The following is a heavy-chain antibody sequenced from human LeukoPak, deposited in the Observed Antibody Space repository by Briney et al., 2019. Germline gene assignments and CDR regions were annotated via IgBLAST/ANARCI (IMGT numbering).Heavy chain of an antibody. Sequence: GGSLRLSCAASGFTFSSYGMHWVRQAPGKGLEWVAFIRYDGSNKYYADSVKGRFTISKDNSKNTLYLQMNSLRAEDTAVYYCAKDKSYYYDSSGYFDYWGQGTLVTVSS. CDR3: AKDKSYYYDSSGYFDY. D-gene: IGHD3-22*01. J-gene: IGHJ4*02. V-gene: IGHV3-30*02. CDR1: GFTFSSYG. CDR2: IRYDGSNK.